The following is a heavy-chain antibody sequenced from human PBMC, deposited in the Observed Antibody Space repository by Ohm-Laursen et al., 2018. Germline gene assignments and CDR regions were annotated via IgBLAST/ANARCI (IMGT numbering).Heavy chain of an antibody. V-gene: IGHV3-33*06. D-gene: IGHD1-26*01. Sequence: SLRLSCTASGFSFSSYGMHWVRQAPGKGLEWVAYIWYDGTNKYYQESVKGRFSISRDNSKNTLFLQMNSLRAEDTALYYCAKLVGATDYWGQGTLVTVSS. J-gene: IGHJ4*02. CDR1: GFSFSSYG. CDR2: IWYDGTNK. CDR3: AKLVGATDY.